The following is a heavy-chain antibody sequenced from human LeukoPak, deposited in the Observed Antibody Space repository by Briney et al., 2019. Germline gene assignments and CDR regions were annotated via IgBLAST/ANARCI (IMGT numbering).Heavy chain of an antibody. CDR3: AMVGEGDAFDI. J-gene: IGHJ3*02. CDR1: GSTFDDYA. V-gene: IGHV3-43D*03. Sequence: PGGSLRLSCAASGSTFDDYAMHWVRQAPGKGLEWVSLISWDGGSTYYADSVKGRFTISRDNSKNSLYLQMNSLRAEDTALYYCAMVGEGDAFDIWGQGTMVTVSS. D-gene: IGHD3-16*01. CDR2: ISWDGGST.